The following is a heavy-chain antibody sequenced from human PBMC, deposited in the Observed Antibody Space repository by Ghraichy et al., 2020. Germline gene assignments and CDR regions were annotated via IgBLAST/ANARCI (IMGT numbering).Heavy chain of an antibody. CDR3: AKPLLFVGAFDV. J-gene: IGHJ4*02. Sequence: GESLRLSCEASGFTFSTYGMHWVRQAPGKGLEWVAVIFSDGTKKYYADSVKGRFTVSRENSMDTLFLQMNSLRVEDTAVYYCAKPLLFVGAFDVWGQGALVTVSS. CDR1: GFTFSTYG. V-gene: IGHV3-30*18. D-gene: IGHD3-10*01. CDR2: IFSDGTKK.